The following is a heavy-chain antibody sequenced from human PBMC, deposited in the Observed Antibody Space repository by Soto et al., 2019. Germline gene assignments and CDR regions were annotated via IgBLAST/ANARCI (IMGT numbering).Heavy chain of an antibody. CDR1: GGSISSYY. J-gene: IGHJ6*02. CDR2: IYYSGST. V-gene: IGHV4-59*12. D-gene: IGHD1-26*01. Sequence: SETLSLTCTVSGGSISSYYWSWIRQPPGKGLEWIGYIYYSGSTNYNPFLKSRVTISVDTSKNQFSLKLSSVTAADTAVYYCARVSGSYYYGMDVWGQGTTVTVSS. CDR3: ARVSGSYYYGMDV.